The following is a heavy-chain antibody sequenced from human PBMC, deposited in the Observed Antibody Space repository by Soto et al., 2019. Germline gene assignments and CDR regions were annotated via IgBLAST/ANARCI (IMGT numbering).Heavy chain of an antibody. CDR3: ASDYQGSASSYYAHRTWFDP. J-gene: IGHJ5*02. CDR2: INPNSGGT. V-gene: IGHV1-2*02. Sequence: ASVKVSCKASGYTFTGYYMHWVRQAPGQGLEGMGWINPNSGGTNYAQKFQGRVPMTRDTTISTAYMELSRLRSDDTAVYYCASDYQGSASSYYAHRTWFDPCGQATLDTVS. CDR1: GYTFTGYY. D-gene: IGHD3-10*01.